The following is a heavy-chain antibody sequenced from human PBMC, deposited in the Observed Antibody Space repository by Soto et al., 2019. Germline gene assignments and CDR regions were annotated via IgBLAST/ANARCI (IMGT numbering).Heavy chain of an antibody. Sequence: VQLVESGGGLVQPGGSLRLSCAASGFSFSNYDMNLVRQAPGKGLEWISYITRSGGAVFYADSVKGRFTISRDNAKDALLLKMNSLRVEDTAVYYCARGDCSSTCYIGYWGQGARVTVS. J-gene: IGHJ4*02. CDR3: ARGDCSSTCYIGY. CDR1: GFSFSNYD. V-gene: IGHV3-48*03. D-gene: IGHD2-2*02. CDR2: ITRSGGAV.